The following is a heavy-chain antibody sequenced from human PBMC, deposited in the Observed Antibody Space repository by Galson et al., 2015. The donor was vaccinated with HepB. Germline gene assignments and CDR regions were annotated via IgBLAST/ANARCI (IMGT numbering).Heavy chain of an antibody. Sequence: ETLSLTCAVYGGSFSGYYWSWIRQPPGKGLEWIGESNHSGSTNYNPSLKSRVTISVDTSKNQFSLKLSSVNAADTAVYYCARAARNYVHWFDPWGQGTRVTVSS. CDR1: GGSFSGYY. CDR2: SNHSGST. J-gene: IGHJ5*02. CDR3: ARAARNYVHWFDP. V-gene: IGHV4-34*01. D-gene: IGHD4-11*01.